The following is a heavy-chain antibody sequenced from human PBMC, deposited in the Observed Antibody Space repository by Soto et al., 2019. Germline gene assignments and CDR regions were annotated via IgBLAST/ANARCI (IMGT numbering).Heavy chain of an antibody. CDR1: GFTFSSYA. CDR2: ISGSGGST. Sequence: EVQLLESGGGLVQPGGSLRLSCAASGFTFSSYAMSWVRQAPGKGLEWVSAISGSGGSTYYADSVKGRFTISRDNSKNTLYLQMNSLRAEDTAVYYCAKGWGWQLDSDPVLYYWGQGTLVTVSS. D-gene: IGHD6-6*01. CDR3: AKGWGWQLDSDPVLYY. J-gene: IGHJ4*02. V-gene: IGHV3-23*01.